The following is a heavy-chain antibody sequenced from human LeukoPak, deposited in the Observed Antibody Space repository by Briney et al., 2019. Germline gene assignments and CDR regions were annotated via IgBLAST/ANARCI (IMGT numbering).Heavy chain of an antibody. CDR3: ARGSRLGLLIDS. D-gene: IGHD6-19*01. V-gene: IGHV4-39*07. CDR1: GGSISSSSYY. Sequence: SETLSLTCTVAGGSISSSSYYWGWIRQPPGKGLEWIGSIYYSGSTYYNPSLKSRVTISVDTSKNQFSLKLISVTAADTAVYYCARGSRLGLLIDSWGQGTLVTVSS. J-gene: IGHJ4*02. CDR2: IYYSGST.